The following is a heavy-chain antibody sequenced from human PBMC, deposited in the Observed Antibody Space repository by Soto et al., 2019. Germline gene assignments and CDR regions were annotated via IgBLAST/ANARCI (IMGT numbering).Heavy chain of an antibody. CDR1: GDSVSSNSAA. CDR2: TYYRSKWYN. Sequence: SQTLSLTCAISGDSVSSNSAAWNWIRQSPSRGLEWLGRTYYRSKWYNDYAVSVKSRITINPDTSKNQFSLQLNSVTPEDTAVYYCARGRTTIRLKDYYYYYYMDVWGKGTTVTVSS. D-gene: IGHD3-3*01. V-gene: IGHV6-1*01. CDR3: ARGRTTIRLKDYYYYYYMDV. J-gene: IGHJ6*03.